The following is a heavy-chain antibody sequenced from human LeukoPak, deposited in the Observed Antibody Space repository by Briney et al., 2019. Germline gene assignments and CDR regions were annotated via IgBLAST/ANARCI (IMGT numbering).Heavy chain of an antibody. CDR1: GGSISGGGYS. CDR3: ARQSPFDYYGSGSPFDY. D-gene: IGHD3-10*01. CDR2: INYSGST. Sequence: SQTLSLTCAVSGGSISGGGYSWSWIRQPPGKGLDWSVNINYSGSTNYNPSLKSRVTISVDTSKSQFSLKLSSVTAADTAVYYCARQSPFDYYGSGSPFDYWGQGTLVTVSS. J-gene: IGHJ4*02. V-gene: IGHV4-30-2*03.